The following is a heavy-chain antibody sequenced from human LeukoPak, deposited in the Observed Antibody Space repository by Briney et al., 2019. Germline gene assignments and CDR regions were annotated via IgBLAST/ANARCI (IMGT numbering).Heavy chain of an antibody. Sequence: ASVKVSCKASGYTFTSYGISWVRQAPGQGLEWMGWISAYNGNTNYAQKLQGRVTMTTDTSTSTAYMELSSLRSEDTAVYYCARDFPVYYYMDVWGKGTTVTVSS. CDR2: ISAYNGNT. J-gene: IGHJ6*03. V-gene: IGHV1-18*01. CDR3: ARDFPVYYYMDV. CDR1: GYTFTSYG.